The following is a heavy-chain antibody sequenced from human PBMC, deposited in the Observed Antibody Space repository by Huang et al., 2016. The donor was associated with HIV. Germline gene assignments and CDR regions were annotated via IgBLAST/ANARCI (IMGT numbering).Heavy chain of an antibody. Sequence: QVQLVESGGGLVKPGGSLRLACEASGFSFSDYYMSWIGQAPGKGLEWISYIRISGGSIYYADSVRGRFTSTRDNAKNSLYLQMNSLRVEDTAIYYCVREREMATLRVRSFDSWGQGTLVTVSS. J-gene: IGHJ4*02. CDR2: IRISGGSI. CDR3: VREREMATLRVRSFDS. CDR1: GFSFSDYY. V-gene: IGHV3-11*01.